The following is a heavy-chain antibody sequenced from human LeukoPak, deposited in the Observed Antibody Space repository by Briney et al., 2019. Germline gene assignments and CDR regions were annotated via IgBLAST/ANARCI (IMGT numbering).Heavy chain of an antibody. Sequence: GGSLRLSCAASGFTFSSYAMSWVRQAPGKGLEWVANIKLDGSEKNYVDSVKGRFTISRDNTKNSLYLQMNNLRAEDTAVFYCARDQYDTWSRRGNFDSWGQGTLVIVSS. CDR2: IKLDGSEK. CDR1: GFTFSSYA. CDR3: ARDQYDTWSRRGNFDS. J-gene: IGHJ4*02. V-gene: IGHV3-7*03. D-gene: IGHD3/OR15-3a*01.